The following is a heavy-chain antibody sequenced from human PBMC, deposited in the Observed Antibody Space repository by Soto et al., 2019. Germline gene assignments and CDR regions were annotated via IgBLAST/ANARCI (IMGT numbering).Heavy chain of an antibody. D-gene: IGHD3-16*01. V-gene: IGHV1-69*13. CDR2: IIPLFGKP. J-gene: IGHJ5*02. CDR1: GYTFTSNS. CDR3: ALFESDDDVWGSFRS. Sequence: GASVKVSCKASGYTFTSNSIGWVRQAPGQGLEWMGGIIPLFGKPSYAQKFQGRLIISADASTNRAYLDLYSLTTEDAGIYYCALFESDDDVWGSFRSWGQGTPVTVSS.